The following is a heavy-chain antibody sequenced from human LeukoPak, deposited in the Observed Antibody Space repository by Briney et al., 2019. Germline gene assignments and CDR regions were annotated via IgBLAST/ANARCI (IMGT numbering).Heavy chain of an antibody. CDR2: IYYSGST. CDR1: GGSISSGGYY. J-gene: IGHJ4*02. V-gene: IGHV4-61*08. CDR3: AREGVTKYYFDY. Sequence: SETPSLTCTVSGGSISSGGYYWSWIRQHPGKGLEWIGYIYYSGSTDYNPSLKSRVTISVDTSKNQFSLKLSSVTAADTAVYYCAREGVTKYYFDYWGQGTLVTVSS. D-gene: IGHD4-11*01.